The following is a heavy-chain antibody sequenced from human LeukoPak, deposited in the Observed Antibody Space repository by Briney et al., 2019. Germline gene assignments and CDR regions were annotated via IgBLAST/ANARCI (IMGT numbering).Heavy chain of an antibody. V-gene: IGHV4-34*01. CDR2: INHSGST. CDR1: GGSFSGYY. D-gene: IGHD3-9*01. Sequence: SETLSLTCAVYGGSFSGYYWSWIRQPPGKGLEWIGEINHSGSTNYNPSLKSRVTISVDTSKNQFSLKLSSVTAADTAVYYCAREGPSGRYFDWLLSNYGMDVWGQGTTVTVSS. J-gene: IGHJ6*02. CDR3: AREGPSGRYFDWLLSNYGMDV.